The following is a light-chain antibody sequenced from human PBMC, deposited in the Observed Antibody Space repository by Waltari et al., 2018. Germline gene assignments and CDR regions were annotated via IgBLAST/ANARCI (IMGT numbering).Light chain of an antibody. CDR2: KAS. CDR3: QQYNSFPWT. V-gene: IGKV1-5*03. CDR1: QSSSSW. J-gene: IGKJ1*01. Sequence: DIQMAQSPSTLSASVGDRVTITCRASQSSSSWLAWYLQKPGKAPNLLIYKASALESGVPSRFSGSGSATDFTLTISGLQPDDFATYFCQQYNSFPWTFGQGTKVEIK.